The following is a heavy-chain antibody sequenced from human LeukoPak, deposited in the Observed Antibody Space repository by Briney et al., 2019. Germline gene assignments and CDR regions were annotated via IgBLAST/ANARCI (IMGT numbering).Heavy chain of an antibody. J-gene: IGHJ4*02. V-gene: IGHV3-23*01. CDR2: ISGSGGST. CDR3: AKRGAYSPPY. D-gene: IGHD5-18*01. Sequence: GSLRLSCAASGFSVSTNYMSWVRQAPGKGLEWVSAISGSGGSTYYADSVKGRFTISRDNSKNTLYLQMNSLRAEDTAVYYCAKRGAYSPPYWGQGTLVTVSS. CDR1: GFSVSTNY.